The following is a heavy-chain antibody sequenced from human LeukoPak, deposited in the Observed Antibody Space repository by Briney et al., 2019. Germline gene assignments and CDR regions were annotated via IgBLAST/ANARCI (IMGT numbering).Heavy chain of an antibody. CDR3: AARPTSEAVAPSDF. CDR2: IYSGGST. D-gene: IGHD6-19*01. CDR1: GFTVSSNY. V-gene: IGHV3-66*01. J-gene: IGHJ4*02. Sequence: GGSLRLSCAASGFTVSSNYMSWVRQAPGKGLEWVSVIYSGGSTYYADSVKGRFTISRDNSKSTLYLQMNSLRAEDTATYYCAARPTSEAVAPSDFWGQGTLVTVSP.